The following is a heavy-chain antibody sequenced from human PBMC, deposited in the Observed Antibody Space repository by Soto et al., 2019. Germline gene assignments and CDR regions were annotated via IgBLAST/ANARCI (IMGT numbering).Heavy chain of an antibody. V-gene: IGHV4-31*03. J-gene: IGHJ4*02. CDR3: ARAARDGYKSKNYLDK. CDR2: IYYSGST. CDR1: GGSISSGGYY. Sequence: SETLSLTCTVSGGSISSGGYYWSWIRQHPGKGLEWIGYIYYSGSTYYNPSLKSRVTISVDTSKNQFSLKLSSVTAADTAVYYCARAARDGYKSKNYLDKWGQGTLLTISS. D-gene: IGHD5-12*01.